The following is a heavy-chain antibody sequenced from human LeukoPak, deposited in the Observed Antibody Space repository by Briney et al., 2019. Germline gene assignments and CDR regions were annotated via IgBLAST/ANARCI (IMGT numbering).Heavy chain of an antibody. CDR1: GGSISSYY. D-gene: IGHD5-24*01. V-gene: IGHV4-59*08. Sequence: SETLSLTCTVSGGSISSYYWSWIRQPPGEGLEWIGYIYYSGSTNYNPSLKSRVTISVDTSKNQFSLKLSSVTAADTAVYYCARLGRWLQLDYWGQGTLVTVSS. J-gene: IGHJ4*02. CDR3: ARLGRWLQLDY. CDR2: IYYSGST.